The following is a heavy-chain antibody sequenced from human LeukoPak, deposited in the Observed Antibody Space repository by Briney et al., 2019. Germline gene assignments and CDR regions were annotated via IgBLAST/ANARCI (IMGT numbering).Heavy chain of an antibody. CDR2: ISGSGGNT. J-gene: IGHJ4*02. CDR3: AKGSHGYSSSSADY. CDR1: GFTFSSYA. Sequence: GGSLRLSCAASGFTFSSYAMNWVRQAPGKGLEWVSVISGSGGNTYYADSVKGRFTISRDNSKNTLYLQMNSLRVDDAAVYSCAKGSHGYSSSSADYWGQGTLVTVSS. D-gene: IGHD6-6*01. V-gene: IGHV3-23*01.